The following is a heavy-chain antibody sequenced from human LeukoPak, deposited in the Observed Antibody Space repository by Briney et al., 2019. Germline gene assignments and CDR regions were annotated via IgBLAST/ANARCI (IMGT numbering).Heavy chain of an antibody. CDR2: IYYSGST. V-gene: IGHV4-39*07. CDR1: GGSISSSSYY. Sequence: SETLSLTCTVSGGSISSSSYYWGWIRQPPGKGLEWIGSIYYSGSTYYNPSLKSRVTISVDTSKNQFSLKLSSVTAADTAVYYCARDRVVPAAIYYYYGMDVWGQGTTVTVSS. D-gene: IGHD2-2*01. J-gene: IGHJ6*02. CDR3: ARDRVVPAAIYYYYGMDV.